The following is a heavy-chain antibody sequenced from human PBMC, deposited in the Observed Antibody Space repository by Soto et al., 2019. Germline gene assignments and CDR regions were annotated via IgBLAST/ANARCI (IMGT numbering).Heavy chain of an antibody. V-gene: IGHV3-15*07. CDR1: GFIFSHAW. CDR2: VKNNGGAT. Sequence: EVQLVESGGDLVKPGGSLRLSCAASGFIFSHAWFHWVRQPPGKGLELVGRVKNNGGATDYAPSVKGRFIISRDDSKDMVYLQMSSLRTEDTAIYYCAADLGPPYDSNNWFDPWGQGTLVTVSS. D-gene: IGHD2-21*01. J-gene: IGHJ5*02. CDR3: AADLGPPYDSNNWFDP.